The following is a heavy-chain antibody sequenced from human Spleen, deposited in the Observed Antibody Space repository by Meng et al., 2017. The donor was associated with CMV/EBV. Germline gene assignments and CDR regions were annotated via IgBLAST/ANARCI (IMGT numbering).Heavy chain of an antibody. CDR1: GFTFSSYG. CDR3: AKDTIGYAMDV. D-gene: IGHD2-2*01. V-gene: IGHV3-33*06. J-gene: IGHJ6*02. CDR2: IWYDGSNK. Sequence: GESLKISCAASGFTFSSYGMHWVRQAPGKGLEWVAIIWYDGSNKYYAESVKGRFTISRDNSKNTLYLQISSLRAEDTAVYYCAKDTIGYAMDVWGQGTTVTVSS.